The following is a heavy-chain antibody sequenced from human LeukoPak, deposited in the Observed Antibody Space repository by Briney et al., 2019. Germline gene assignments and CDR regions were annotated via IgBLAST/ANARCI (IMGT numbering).Heavy chain of an antibody. CDR2: IKHDASET. V-gene: IGHV3-7*01. J-gene: IGHJ4*02. CDR3: ARPRVPDS. CDR1: GFTFSTSW. Sequence: GGSLRLSFAASGFTFSTSWMSWVRQAPGKGLEWVAHIKHDASETNYVDSVKGRFTISRDNAKNSLYLQMNSLRAEDTAVYYCARPRVPDSWGQGTLVTVSS.